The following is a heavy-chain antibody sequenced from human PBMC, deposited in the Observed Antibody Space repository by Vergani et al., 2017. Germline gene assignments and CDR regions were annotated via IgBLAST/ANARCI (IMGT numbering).Heavy chain of an antibody. CDR2: IIPILGIA. Sequence: QVQLVQSGAEVKKPGSSVKVSCKASGGTFSSYAISWVRQAPGQGLEWMGRIIPILGIANYAQKFQGRVTITADKSTSTAYMELSSLRSEDTAVYYCARDRGWYQLLSAHYYGMDVWGQGTTVTVSS. CDR1: GGTFSSYA. CDR3: ARDRGWYQLLSAHYYGMDV. D-gene: IGHD2-2*01. J-gene: IGHJ6*02. V-gene: IGHV1-69*04.